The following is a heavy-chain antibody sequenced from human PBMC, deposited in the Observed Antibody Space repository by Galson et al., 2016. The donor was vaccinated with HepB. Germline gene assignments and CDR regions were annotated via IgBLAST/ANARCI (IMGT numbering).Heavy chain of an antibody. V-gene: IGHV3-48*02. CDR1: GFIFNSYS. CDR2: ISSSSNSM. Sequence: SLRLSCAASGFIFNSYSMNWVRQAPGKGLEWISYISSSSNSMYYADSVKGRFTISRDNAKNSPYLQMNSLRDEDTAVYYCVKGAGTSDYWGQGTLVTVSS. D-gene: IGHD6-19*01. CDR3: VKGAGTSDY. J-gene: IGHJ4*02.